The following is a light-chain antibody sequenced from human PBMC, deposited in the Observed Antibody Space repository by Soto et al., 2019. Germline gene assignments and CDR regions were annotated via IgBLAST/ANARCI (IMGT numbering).Light chain of an antibody. CDR2: AAS. CDR1: QRISSY. CDR3: QQSYSTPIFT. V-gene: IGKV1-39*01. J-gene: IGKJ3*01. Sequence: DIQMTQSPSSLSASVGDRVTITCRASQRISSYLNWYQQKPGKAPKLLIYAASSLQSGVPSRFSGSGSGTDLTLTISSLQPEDFATYYCQQSYSTPIFTFGPGTKVDIK.